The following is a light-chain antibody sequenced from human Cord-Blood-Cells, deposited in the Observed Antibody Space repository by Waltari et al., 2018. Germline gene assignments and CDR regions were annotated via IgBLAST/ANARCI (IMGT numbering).Light chain of an antibody. Sequence: EIQMTKSPPTLSAPVGARVTVTCRASQSVSSWLAWYQQKPGKAPKLLIYKASSLESGVPSRFSGSGSGTEFTLTISSLQPDDFATYYCQQYNSYSPLPFGGGTKVGIK. CDR1: QSVSSW. CDR3: QQYNSYSPLP. CDR2: KAS. V-gene: IGKV1-5*03. J-gene: IGKJ4*01.